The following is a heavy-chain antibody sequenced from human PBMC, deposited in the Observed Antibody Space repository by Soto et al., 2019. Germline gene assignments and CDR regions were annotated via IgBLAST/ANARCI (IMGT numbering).Heavy chain of an antibody. Sequence: SVKAFCKAPGGKFSSYAISWVRQAPGQGLEWMGGIISIFGTANYAQKLQGRVTITADESTSTAYMELSSLRSDDTAVYSSALPPRSDNGCYHSTNYYLDYWGQGSLVTVSS. CDR3: ALPPRSDNGCYHSTNYYLDY. J-gene: IGHJ4*02. D-gene: IGHD2-15*01. CDR1: GGKFSSYA. V-gene: IGHV1-69*01. CDR2: IISIFGTA.